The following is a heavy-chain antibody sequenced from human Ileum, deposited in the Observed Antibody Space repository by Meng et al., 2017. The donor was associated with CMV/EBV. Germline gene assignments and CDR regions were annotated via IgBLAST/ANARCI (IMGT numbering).Heavy chain of an antibody. CDR3: AKGTRLGGLNAYFDY. D-gene: IGHD3-16*01. J-gene: IGHJ4*02. CDR1: GCTFRNYA. V-gene: IGHV3-23*01. Sequence: SGCTFRNYARSWVRQAPGKGLEWVSSISGNGGSIYYADSVEGRFTTSRDNSKDTLFLQMNSLRAEDTAVYYCAKGTRLGGLNAYFDYWGQGTLVTVSS. CDR2: ISGNGGSI.